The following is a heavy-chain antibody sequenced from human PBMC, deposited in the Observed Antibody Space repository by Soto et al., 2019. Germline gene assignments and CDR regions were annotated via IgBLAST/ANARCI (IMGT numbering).Heavy chain of an antibody. D-gene: IGHD3-9*01. Sequence: ASVKVSCKASGYTFTSHFMHWVRQAPGQGLEWMGIINPSGGTTNYEQKFQGRVTMTRDTSTSTVYMEVSSLRSEDTALYYCVRVSPFLTGPDYWGQGTLVTVS. V-gene: IGHV1-46*03. CDR1: GYTFTSHF. CDR2: INPSGGTT. CDR3: VRVSPFLTGPDY. J-gene: IGHJ4*02.